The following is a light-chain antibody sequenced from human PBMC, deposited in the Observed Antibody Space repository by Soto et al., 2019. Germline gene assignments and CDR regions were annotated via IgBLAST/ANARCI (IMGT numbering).Light chain of an antibody. CDR3: SSYAVSRWV. CDR1: TSDVGIYNL. J-gene: IGLJ3*02. Sequence: QSALTQPASVSGSPGQSITISCSGTTSDVGIYNLVSWYQQHPGKAPKLVIYEVDKRPSGVSNRFSGSRSGNTASLTIAGLQSEEEADYYCSSYAVSRWVFGGGTKLTVL. CDR2: EVD. V-gene: IGLV2-23*02.